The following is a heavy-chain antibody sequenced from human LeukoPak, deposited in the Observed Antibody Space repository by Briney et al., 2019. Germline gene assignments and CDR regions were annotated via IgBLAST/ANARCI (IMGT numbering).Heavy chain of an antibody. CDR2: ISGSGGST. CDR3: AKDRGIVVVPAAMVVY. D-gene: IGHD2-2*01. CDR1: GFTFSSYA. J-gene: IGHJ4*02. V-gene: IGHV3-23*01. Sequence: PGGSLRLSCAASGFTFSSYAMSWVRQAPGKGLEWVSAISGSGGSTYYADSVKGRFTISRDNSKNTLYLPMNSLRAEDTAVYYCAKDRGIVVVPAAMVVYWGQGTLVTVSS.